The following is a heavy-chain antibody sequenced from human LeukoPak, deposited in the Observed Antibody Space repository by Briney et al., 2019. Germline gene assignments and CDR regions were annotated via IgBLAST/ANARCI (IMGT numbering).Heavy chain of an antibody. CDR1: GGSISSYY. Sequence: SETLSLTCTVSGGSISSYYWSWIRQPPGKGLEWIGYIYYSASTNYNPSLKSRVPISVDTSKNPFSLKLSSVTAADTAVYYCARSPYSSGWYYFHYWGQGTLVTVSS. D-gene: IGHD6-19*01. V-gene: IGHV4-59*01. CDR2: IYYSAST. CDR3: ARSPYSSGWYYFHY. J-gene: IGHJ4*02.